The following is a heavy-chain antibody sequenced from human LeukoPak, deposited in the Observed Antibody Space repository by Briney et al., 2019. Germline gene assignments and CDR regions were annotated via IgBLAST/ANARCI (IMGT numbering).Heavy chain of an antibody. V-gene: IGHV1-69*04. Sequence: ASVRVSCKASGGTFSSYAISWVRQAPGQGLEWMGRIIPILGIANYAQKFQGRVTITADKSTGTAYMELSSLRSEDTAVYYCARGFHRLYGSGSYYNPEFDYWGQGTLVTVSS. CDR3: ARGFHRLYGSGSYYNPEFDY. CDR2: IIPILGIA. CDR1: GGTFSSYA. D-gene: IGHD3-10*01. J-gene: IGHJ4*02.